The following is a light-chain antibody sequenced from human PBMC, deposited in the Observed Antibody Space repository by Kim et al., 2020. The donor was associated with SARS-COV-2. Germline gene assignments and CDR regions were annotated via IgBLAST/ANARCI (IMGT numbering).Light chain of an antibody. CDR1: NIGSKS. Sequence: SYELTQPPSVSVAPGKTARITCGGNNIGSKSVQWYQQKPGQAPVLVIYFDIDRPSGIPERFSGSNSGNTATLTISRIEVGDEADYYCQVWDSTSDHPRVFGGGTQLTVL. CDR3: QVWDSTSDHPRV. CDR2: FDI. V-gene: IGLV3-21*04. J-gene: IGLJ3*02.